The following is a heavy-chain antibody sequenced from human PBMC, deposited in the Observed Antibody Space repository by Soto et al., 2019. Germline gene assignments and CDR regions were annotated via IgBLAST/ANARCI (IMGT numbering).Heavy chain of an antibody. Sequence: EGSLILSCAVSGFTVSNNYMSWVRQAPEKGLEWISVIYSGGDTYYADSVKVRFTISRDNSKNTLYLQMNSLRVDDTAVYYCARGGGAYCGNDCIRAVDIWGQGTMVTVSS. CDR1: GFTVSNNY. CDR2: IYSGGDT. J-gene: IGHJ3*02. V-gene: IGHV3-66*01. D-gene: IGHD2-21*02. CDR3: ARGGGAYCGNDCIRAVDI.